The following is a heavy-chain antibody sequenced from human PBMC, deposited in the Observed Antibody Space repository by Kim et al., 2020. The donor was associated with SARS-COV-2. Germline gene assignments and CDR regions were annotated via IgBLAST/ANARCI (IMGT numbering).Heavy chain of an antibody. V-gene: IGHV4-34*01. Sequence: SETLSLTCAVYGGSFSGYYWSWIRQPPGKGLEWIGEINHSGSTNYNPSLKSRVTISVDTSKNQFSLKLSSVTAADTAVYYCRITMVRGVHGQYYFDYWGQGTLVTVSS. CDR1: GGSFSGYY. CDR3: RITMVRGVHGQYYFDY. D-gene: IGHD3-10*01. CDR2: INHSGST. J-gene: IGHJ4*02.